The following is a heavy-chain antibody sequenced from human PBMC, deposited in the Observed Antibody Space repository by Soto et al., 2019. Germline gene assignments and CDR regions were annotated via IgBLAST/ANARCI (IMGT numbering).Heavy chain of an antibody. J-gene: IGHJ4*02. V-gene: IGHV3-33*01. Sequence: GGSLRLSCAASGFMFSNHGMHWVRQAPGKGLEWVAVIWSDGNNRYYADSVKSRFTISRDNSKNTVYLQMNSLRAEDTAVYYCVRGDNWNDEASDYWGQGTLVTVSS. CDR2: IWSDGNNR. D-gene: IGHD1-1*01. CDR3: VRGDNWNDEASDY. CDR1: GFMFSNHG.